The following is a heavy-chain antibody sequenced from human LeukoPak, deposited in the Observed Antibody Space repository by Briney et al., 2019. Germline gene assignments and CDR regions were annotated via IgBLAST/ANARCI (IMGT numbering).Heavy chain of an antibody. Sequence: GGSLRLSCAASGFTVSSNYMSWVRQAPGKGLEWVSLIYSGGSTYYAKGRFTISRDNAKNSLYLQMNSLRAEDTAVYYCAELGITMIGGVWGKGTTVTISS. D-gene: IGHD3-10*02. V-gene: IGHV3-66*01. CDR3: AELGITMIGGV. CDR1: GFTVSSNY. CDR2: IYSGGST. J-gene: IGHJ6*04.